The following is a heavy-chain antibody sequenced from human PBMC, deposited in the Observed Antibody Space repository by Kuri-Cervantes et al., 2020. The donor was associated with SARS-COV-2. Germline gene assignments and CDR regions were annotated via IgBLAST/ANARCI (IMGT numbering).Heavy chain of an antibody. Sequence: SETLSLTCAVYGGSFSGYYCSWVRQPPGKGLEWIGEINHGGSTNYNPSLKTRVTISVNTSKNQFSLKLSAVTAADTAVYYGARVGAGVCSSASCYSRAFDYWGQGTLVTVSS. V-gene: IGHV4-34*01. D-gene: IGHD2-2*02. CDR3: ARVGAGVCSSASCYSRAFDY. CDR1: GGSFSGYY. J-gene: IGHJ4*02. CDR2: INHGGST.